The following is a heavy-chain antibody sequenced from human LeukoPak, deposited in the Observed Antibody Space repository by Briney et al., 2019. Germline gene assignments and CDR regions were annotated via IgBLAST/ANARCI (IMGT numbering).Heavy chain of an antibody. V-gene: IGHV3-30*18. J-gene: IGHJ4*02. CDR3: AKPGLATAGTSYFDS. CDR1: GFSFNRYG. CDR2: ISYGGSKK. Sequence: PGGSLRLSCAASGFSFNRYGMHWVRQAPGKGLEWVAFISYGGSKKYYPESVKGRFTISRDNFKNTLYLQMNSLRVEDTALYYCAKPGLATAGTSYFDSWGQGTLVTVSS. D-gene: IGHD6-13*01.